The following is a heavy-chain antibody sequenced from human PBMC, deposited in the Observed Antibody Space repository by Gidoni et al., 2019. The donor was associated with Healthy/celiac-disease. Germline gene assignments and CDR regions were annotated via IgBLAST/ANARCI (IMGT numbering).Heavy chain of an antibody. CDR3: ASGAYYGSGSYYPLNDYIWGSYRYGGMDV. CDR1: GFTFSSYW. J-gene: IGHJ6*02. Sequence: EVQLVESGGGLVQPGGSLRLSCAASGFTFSSYWLHWVRQAPGKGLVWVSRINSDGSSTSYADSVKGRFTISRDNAKNTLYLQMNSLRAEDTAVYYCASGAYYGSGSYYPLNDYIWGSYRYGGMDVWGQGTTVTVSS. D-gene: IGHD3-16*02. CDR2: INSDGSST. V-gene: IGHV3-74*01.